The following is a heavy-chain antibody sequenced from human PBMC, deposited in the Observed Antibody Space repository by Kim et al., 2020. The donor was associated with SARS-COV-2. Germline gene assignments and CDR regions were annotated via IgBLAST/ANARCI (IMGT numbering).Heavy chain of an antibody. V-gene: IGHV3-23*01. J-gene: IGHJ4*02. CDR3: AKTKEWPYYFDY. Sequence: TYYADSVNGRFTISRDNSKNTLSLQMNSLIAEDTAVYYCAKTKEWPYYFDYWGQGTLVTVSS. D-gene: IGHD3-3*01. CDR2: T.